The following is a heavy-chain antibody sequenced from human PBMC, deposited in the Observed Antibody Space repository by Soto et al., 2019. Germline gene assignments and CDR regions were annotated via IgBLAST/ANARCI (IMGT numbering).Heavy chain of an antibody. Sequence: SETLSLTCAVSGYSISSGYYWGWIRQPPGKGLEWIGSIYHSGSTYYNPSLKSRVTISVDTSKNQFSLKLSSVTAADTAVYYCARVGGYGMDVWGQGTTVTSP. D-gene: IGHD3-10*01. J-gene: IGHJ6*02. CDR2: IYHSGST. CDR3: ARVGGYGMDV. V-gene: IGHV4-38-2*01. CDR1: GYSISSGYY.